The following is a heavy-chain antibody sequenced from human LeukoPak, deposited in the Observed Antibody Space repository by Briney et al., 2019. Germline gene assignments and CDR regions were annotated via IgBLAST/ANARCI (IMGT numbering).Heavy chain of an antibody. CDR3: AELGITMIGGV. J-gene: IGHJ6*04. CDR2: ISWNSGSI. Sequence: PGGSLRLSCAASGFTFDDYAMHWVRQAPGTGLEWVSGISWNSGSIGYADSVKGRFTISRDNAKNSLYLQMNSLRAEDTAVYYCAELGITMIGGVWGKGTTVTISS. CDR1: GFTFDDYA. V-gene: IGHV3-9*01. D-gene: IGHD3-10*02.